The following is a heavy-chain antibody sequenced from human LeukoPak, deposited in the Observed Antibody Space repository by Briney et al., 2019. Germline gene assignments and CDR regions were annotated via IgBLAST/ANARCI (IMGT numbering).Heavy chain of an antibody. CDR1: GFTFSSYW. D-gene: IGHD2-21*02. CDR2: ISRDGSST. Sequence: GGSLRLSCAASGFTFSSYWMHWVRQGPGKGLAWVAHISRDGSSTNYADSVKGRFTISRDNARNTLYLQMNSLRAEDTALYYCARDLMVTNWFDPWGQGTLVTVTS. J-gene: IGHJ5*02. V-gene: IGHV3-74*01. CDR3: ARDLMVTNWFDP.